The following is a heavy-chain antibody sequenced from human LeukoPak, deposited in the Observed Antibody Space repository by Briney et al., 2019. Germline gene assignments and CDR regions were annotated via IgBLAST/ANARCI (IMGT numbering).Heavy chain of an antibody. CDR2: IYYSGST. D-gene: IGHD2-2*01. CDR1: GGSISSSNW. CDR3: AMVEVVVVPAAIHAEYFQH. J-gene: IGHJ1*01. V-gene: IGHV4-4*02. Sequence: SGTLSLTCAVSGGSISSSNWWSWIRQPPGKGLEWIGYIYYSGSTNYNPSLKSRVTISVDTSKNQFSLKLSSVTAADTAVYYCAMVEVVVVPAAIHAEYFQHWGQGTLVTVSS.